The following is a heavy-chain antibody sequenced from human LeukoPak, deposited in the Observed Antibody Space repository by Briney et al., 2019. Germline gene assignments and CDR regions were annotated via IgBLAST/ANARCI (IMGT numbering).Heavy chain of an antibody. V-gene: IGHV1-24*01. J-gene: IGHJ4*02. CDR1: GYTLTELS. D-gene: IGHD3-22*01. CDR3: AILGYYYDSNYFDY. CDR2: FDPEDGET. Sequence: ASVKVSCKVSGYTLTELSMHWVRQAPGKGLEWMGGFDPEDGETIYAQKFQGRVTMTEDTSTDTAYMELSSLRSEDTAVYYCAILGYYYDSNYFDYWGRGTLVTVSS.